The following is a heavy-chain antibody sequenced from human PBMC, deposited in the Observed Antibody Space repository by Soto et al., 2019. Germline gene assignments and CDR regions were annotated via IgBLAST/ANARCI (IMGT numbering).Heavy chain of an antibody. CDR1: GYTFTSYG. CDR2: ISGYNGNK. J-gene: IGHJ4*02. V-gene: IGHV1-18*01. D-gene: IGHD1-26*01. Sequence: ASVKVSCKASGYTFTSYGISWVRQAPGQGLEWMGWISGYNGNKKYAQKLQGRVTMTTDTSTSTAYMELRSLRSDDTAVYYCAKIQDGAGLDYWGQGTLVTVSS. CDR3: AKIQDGAGLDY.